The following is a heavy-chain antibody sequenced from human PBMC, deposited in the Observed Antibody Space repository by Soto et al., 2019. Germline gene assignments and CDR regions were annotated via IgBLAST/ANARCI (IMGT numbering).Heavy chain of an antibody. J-gene: IGHJ1*01. V-gene: IGHV1-8*01. D-gene: IGHD6-13*01. Sequence: ASVKVSCKASGYTFTSYDINWVRQATGQGLEWMGWMNPNSGNTGYAQKFQGRVTMTRNTSISTAYMELSSLRSEDTAVYYCATTPNDSSSRYEYIQHWGQGTLVTVSS. CDR3: ATTPNDSSSRYEYIQH. CDR1: GYTFTSYD. CDR2: MNPNSGNT.